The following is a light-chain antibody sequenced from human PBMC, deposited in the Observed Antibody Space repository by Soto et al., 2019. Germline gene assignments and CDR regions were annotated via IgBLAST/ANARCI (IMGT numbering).Light chain of an antibody. CDR3: QQSYSTPPFT. J-gene: IGKJ3*01. Sequence: DIQMTQSPSPLSASVGDRVDITCRTSQSVSSYLNWYQAKPGKAPKLLIYEASSLESGVPSRFSGSGSGTDFTLTNSSLQPEDSATYYCQQSYSTPPFTFGPGTRVDI. CDR1: QSVSSY. V-gene: IGKV1-39*01. CDR2: EAS.